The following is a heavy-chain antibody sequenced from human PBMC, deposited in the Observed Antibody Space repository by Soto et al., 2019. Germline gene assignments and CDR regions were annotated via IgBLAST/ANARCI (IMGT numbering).Heavy chain of an antibody. V-gene: IGHV4-31*03. Sequence: QGQLQGSAQGLVKPSQTRSPTSMFSGGSISMGGNYGTWIGKHPGKGLGWIGYIYYSGSTYYNPSLKSRVTISIDTSKNQFSLKLSSVTAADTAVYYCARSISPWGQGTLVTVSS. CDR1: GGSISMGGNY. J-gene: IGHJ5*02. CDR2: IYYSGST. D-gene: IGHD3-3*01. CDR3: ARSISP.